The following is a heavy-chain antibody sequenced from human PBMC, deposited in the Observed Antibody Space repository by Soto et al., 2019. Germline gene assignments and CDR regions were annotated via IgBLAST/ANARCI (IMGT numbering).Heavy chain of an antibody. J-gene: IGHJ2*01. D-gene: IGHD2-21*02. Sequence: EVQLLESGGGLVQPGGSLRLSCAASGFTFSIYAMSWVRQAPGKGLEWVSAISGSGGSIYFANSVKGRFTISRDNSKDTMYLQMNSLRAEDTAVYYCAITPNGGDDCRAGTFRFFDLWGRGNLVTVSS. CDR2: ISGSGGSI. CDR3: AITPNGGDDCRAGTFRFFDL. V-gene: IGHV3-23*01. CDR1: GFTFSIYA.